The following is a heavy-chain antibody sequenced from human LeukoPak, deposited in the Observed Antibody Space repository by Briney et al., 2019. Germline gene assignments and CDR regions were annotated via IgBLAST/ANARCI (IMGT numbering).Heavy chain of an antibody. CDR1: GFTFSAFA. CDR3: TKDPNGDYVGAFAP. D-gene: IGHD4-17*01. CDR2: IIGNHHSR. V-gene: IGHV3-23*01. Sequence: GGSLRLSCAASGFTFSAFAMTWVRQTPEKGLEWVSSIIGNHHSRYNTDSVQGRFTISRDNSKNTLYPQMNSLRADDTAIYYCTKDPNGDYVGAFAPWGQGTLVTVSS. J-gene: IGHJ5*02.